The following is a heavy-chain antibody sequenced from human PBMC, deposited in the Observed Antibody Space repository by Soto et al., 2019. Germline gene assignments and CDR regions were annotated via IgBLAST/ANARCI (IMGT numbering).Heavy chain of an antibody. Sequence: PGGSLRLSCVVSVFPFGANAMSWVRQAPGKGLEWVSGLSNTGRRTSYADSVKGRFNISRDNSENTVYLQMNSLRVEDTAVYYCATEMAATQGPFDNWGQGTLVTVSS. V-gene: IGHV3-23*01. J-gene: IGHJ4*02. CDR2: LSNTGRRT. CDR1: VFPFGANA. CDR3: ATEMAATQGPFDN. D-gene: IGHD1-26*01.